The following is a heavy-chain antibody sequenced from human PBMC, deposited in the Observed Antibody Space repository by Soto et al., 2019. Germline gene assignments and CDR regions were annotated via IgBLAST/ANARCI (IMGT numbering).Heavy chain of an antibody. V-gene: IGHV1-18*01. CDR3: VRGSGDYVWGSYRTSYFDY. Sequence: ASVKVSCKASGYTFTSYGISWVRQAPGQGLEWMGWISAYNGNTNYAQKLQGRVTMTTDTSTSTAYMELRSLRSDDTAVYYCVRGSGDYVWGSYRTSYFDYWGQGTLVTVSS. D-gene: IGHD3-16*02. J-gene: IGHJ4*02. CDR1: GYTFTSYG. CDR2: ISAYNGNT.